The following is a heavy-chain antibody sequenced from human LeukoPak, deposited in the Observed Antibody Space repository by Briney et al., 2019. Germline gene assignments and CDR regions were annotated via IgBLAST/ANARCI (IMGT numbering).Heavy chain of an antibody. J-gene: IGHJ6*02. CDR3: AKGHIAAAPYGMDV. CDR1: GFTFSSYG. V-gene: IGHV3-30*18. Sequence: SGRSLRLSCAASGFTFSSYGMPWVRQAPGKGLEWVAVISYDGSNKYYADSVKGRFTISRDNSKNTLYLQMNSLRAEDTAVYYCAKGHIAAAPYGMDVWGQGTTVTVSS. D-gene: IGHD6-13*01. CDR2: ISYDGSNK.